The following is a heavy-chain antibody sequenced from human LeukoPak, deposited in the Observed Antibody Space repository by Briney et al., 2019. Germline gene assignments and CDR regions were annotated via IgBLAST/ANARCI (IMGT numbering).Heavy chain of an antibody. D-gene: IGHD1-26*01. CDR3: ARDCKGADHATDY. CDR2: ISYDGNNK. J-gene: IGHJ4*02. CDR1: GFTFSTYA. Sequence: GGSPRLSCAASGFTFSTYAMHWVRQAPGKGLEWVAVISYDGNNKYYGDSVKGRFTISRDNSRDALYLQMNNLRVEDTAVYYCARDCKGADHATDYWGQGTMVTVSS. V-gene: IGHV3-30-3*01.